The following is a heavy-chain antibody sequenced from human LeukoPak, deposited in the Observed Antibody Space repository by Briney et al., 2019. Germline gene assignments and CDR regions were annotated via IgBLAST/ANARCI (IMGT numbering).Heavy chain of an antibody. V-gene: IGHV5-10-1*01. CDR1: GCSFTSYC. CDR2: IDPSDSYT. J-gene: IGHJ4*02. D-gene: IGHD2-15*01. CDR3: ARGFPRGGSYDDY. Sequence: GESLKISCKGSGCSFTSYCSSWVRQMPGKGVEWMGRIDPSDSYTNYSPSFQGHVTISADKSISTAYLQWSSLKASDTAMYYCARGFPRGGSYDDYWGQGTLVTVSS.